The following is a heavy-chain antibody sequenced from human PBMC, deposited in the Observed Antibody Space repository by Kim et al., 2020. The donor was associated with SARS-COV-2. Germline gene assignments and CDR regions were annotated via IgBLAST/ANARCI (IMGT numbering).Heavy chain of an antibody. CDR2: INEDGRIT. Sequence: GRSLRLSCAASGFTFSSFWMHWVRQVAGKGLVWVSRINEDGRITNYADSVKGRFTISRDNAKNSLFLQMNNLRAEDTAVYYCARDLAGYGGRWGQGTLVT. CDR1: GFTFSSFW. J-gene: IGHJ4*02. CDR3: ARDLAGYGGR. D-gene: IGHD1-1*01. V-gene: IGHV3-74*01.